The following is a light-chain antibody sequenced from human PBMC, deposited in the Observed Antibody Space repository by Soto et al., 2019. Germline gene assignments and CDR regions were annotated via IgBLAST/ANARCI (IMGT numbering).Light chain of an antibody. CDR2: DAS. CDR3: LRYNAFSQT. Sequence: DIQMTQSPSTLSASVGDRVTITCRASQSMNDWLAWYQQKPGKPPKVLIYDASSLQSGVPSRFSGSGSGTEFTLTIGSLQPDDVATYYCLRYNAFSQTFGQGTKVEIK. V-gene: IGKV1-5*01. CDR1: QSMNDW. J-gene: IGKJ1*01.